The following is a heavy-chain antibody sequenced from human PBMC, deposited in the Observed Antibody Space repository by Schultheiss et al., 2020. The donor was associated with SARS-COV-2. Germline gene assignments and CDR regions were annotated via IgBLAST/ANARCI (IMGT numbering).Heavy chain of an antibody. CDR1: GFSIETHT. Sequence: GGSLRLSCRASGFSIETHTLTWVRQAPGRGLECVAAINDIGNSVYYAQSVTDRFTISRDNARNSLSLHISGLRAEDTAIYYCARELERVHIDVWGKGTAVTVSS. J-gene: IGHJ6*03. CDR2: INDIGNSV. D-gene: IGHD5-24*01. CDR3: ARELERVHIDV. V-gene: IGHV3-21*01.